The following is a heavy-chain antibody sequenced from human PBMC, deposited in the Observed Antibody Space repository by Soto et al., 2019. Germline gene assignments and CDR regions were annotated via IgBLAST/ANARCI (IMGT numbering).Heavy chain of an antibody. J-gene: IGHJ5*02. CDR1: GGSISSYY. V-gene: IGHV4-59*01. D-gene: IGHD2-15*01. Sequence: QVQLQESGPGLVKPSETLSLTCTVSGGSISSYYWSWIRQPPGKGLEWIGYIYYSGSTNYNPSLKCRVTISVDTSKNQFSLKLSSVTAADTAVYYCARGPIGCSGGSCSEGDWFDPWGQGTLVTVSS. CDR3: ARGPIGCSGGSCSEGDWFDP. CDR2: IYYSGST.